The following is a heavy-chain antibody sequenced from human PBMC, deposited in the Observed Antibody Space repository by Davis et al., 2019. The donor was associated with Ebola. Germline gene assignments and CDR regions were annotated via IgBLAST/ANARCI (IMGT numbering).Heavy chain of an antibody. CDR2: ITHTGNT. CDR3: ARTGYCSSTSCFYYYYYMDV. J-gene: IGHJ6*03. Sequence: SETLSLTCAVYVGSFSGYYWTWIRQPPGKGLEWIGEITHTGNTNYNPSFKSRVTISVDTSKNQFSLGLSSVTAADTAVYYCARTGYCSSTSCFYYYYYMDVWGKGTTVTVSS. CDR1: VGSFSGYY. V-gene: IGHV4-34*01. D-gene: IGHD2-2*01.